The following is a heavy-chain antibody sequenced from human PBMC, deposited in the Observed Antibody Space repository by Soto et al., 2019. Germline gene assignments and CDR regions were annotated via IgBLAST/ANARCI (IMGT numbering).Heavy chain of an antibody. CDR3: ARLYTGYEAFDY. CDR1: CGSINSGDYY. Sequence: PSDTLSLTCSVSCGSINSGDYYWSWIRQSPGKGLEWIGYIYYSGSTYYNPSLKSRSTISIDTSKNQFFLDVDSVTAADTAVYYCARLYTGYEAFDYWGQGTLVTVSS. V-gene: IGHV4-30-4*02. CDR2: IYYSGST. J-gene: IGHJ4*02. D-gene: IGHD5-12*01.